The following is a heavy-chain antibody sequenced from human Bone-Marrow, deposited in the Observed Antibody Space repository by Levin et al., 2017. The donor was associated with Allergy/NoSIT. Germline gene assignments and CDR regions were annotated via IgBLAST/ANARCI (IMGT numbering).Heavy chain of an antibody. CDR3: ARDQNPYYYDSSGYYYWYFDL. CDR2: IYTSGST. V-gene: IGHV4-4*07. CDR1: GGSISSYY. J-gene: IGHJ2*01. D-gene: IGHD3-22*01. Sequence: PSETLSLTCTVSGGSISSYYWSWIRQPAGKGLEWIGRIYTSGSTNYNPSLKSRVTMSVDTSKNQFSLKLSSVTAADTAVYYCARDQNPYYYDSSGYYYWYFDLWGRGTLVTVSS.